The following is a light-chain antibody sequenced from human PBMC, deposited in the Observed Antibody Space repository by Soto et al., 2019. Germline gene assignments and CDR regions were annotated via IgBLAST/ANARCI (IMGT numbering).Light chain of an antibody. CDR3: QHYNSYSEA. CDR2: SAS. Sequence: DIHFPQPPSVLSASVGHTVTTTRRASQALSNYLAWYQQKPGKAPDLLIYSASTLQSGVPSRFSGSGSGTEFTLTISSLQPDDFATYYCQHYNSYSEAFGQGTKVDIK. V-gene: IGKV1-9*01. J-gene: IGKJ1*01. CDR1: QALSNY.